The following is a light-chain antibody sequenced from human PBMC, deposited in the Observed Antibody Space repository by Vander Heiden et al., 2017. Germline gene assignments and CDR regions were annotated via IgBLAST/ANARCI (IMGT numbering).Light chain of an antibody. CDR1: HDINNY. V-gene: IGKV1-33*01. Sequence: DIQMTQPPSSLSASVGDRVTITCQASHDINNYLNWYQQKPGKAPKLLIYDASNLETGVPSRFSGSGSGTDFTFTISSLQPEDIATYYCQQYDNLPLAFGGGTKVEIK. CDR2: DAS. CDR3: QQYDNLPLA. J-gene: IGKJ4*01.